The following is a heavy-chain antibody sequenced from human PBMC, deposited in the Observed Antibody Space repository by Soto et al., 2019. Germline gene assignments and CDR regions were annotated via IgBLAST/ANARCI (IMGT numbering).Heavy chain of an antibody. V-gene: IGHV4-59*01. CDR2: ISHSGST. J-gene: IGHJ6*02. CDR3: ARDSGRKYYDFWSGYDYGMDV. D-gene: IGHD3-3*01. Sequence: SETLSLTCTVSGGSISGGSWCWIRQSPGKGLEWIGYISHSGSTNYNPSLKSRVTISVDTSKNQFSLKLSSVTAADTAVYYCARDSGRKYYDFWSGYDYGMDVWGQGTTVT. CDR1: GGSISGGS.